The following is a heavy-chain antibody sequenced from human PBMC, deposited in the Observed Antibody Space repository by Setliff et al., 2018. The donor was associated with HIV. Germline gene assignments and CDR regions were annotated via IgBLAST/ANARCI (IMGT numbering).Heavy chain of an antibody. Sequence: PGGSLRLSCAGSGFTVNSYWMNWVRRAPGKGLEWVSIVYSGGSSTYYADSVKGRFTISRDNSKNTLFLQMNSLRVEDTAVYYCMRGPRLGPVDVWGKGATVTVSS. V-gene: IGHV3-NL1*01. J-gene: IGHJ6*04. CDR2: VYSGGSST. CDR1: GFTVNSYW. CDR3: MRGPRLGPVDV. D-gene: IGHD3-16*01.